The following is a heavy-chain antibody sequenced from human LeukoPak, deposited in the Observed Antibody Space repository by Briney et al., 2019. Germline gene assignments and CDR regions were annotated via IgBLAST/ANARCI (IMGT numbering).Heavy chain of an antibody. CDR3: ARDLRYSSSWYLAYYMDV. CDR2: IYSGGST. Sequence: PGGSLRLSCAASGFTVSSNYMSWVRQAPGKGLEWVSVIYSGGSTYYADSVKGRFTISRDNSKNTLYLQMNSLSAEDTAVYYCARDLRYSSSWYLAYYMDVWGKGTTVTVSS. J-gene: IGHJ6*03. CDR1: GFTVSSNY. V-gene: IGHV3-66*02. D-gene: IGHD6-13*01.